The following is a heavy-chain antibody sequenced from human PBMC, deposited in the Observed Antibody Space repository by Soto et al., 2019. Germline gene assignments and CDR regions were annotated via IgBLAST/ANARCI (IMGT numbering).Heavy chain of an antibody. V-gene: IGHV1-18*01. Sequence: QVQLVQSGAEVKKPGASVKVSCKASGYTFTSYGISWVRQAPGQGLEWMGWISAYNGNTNYAQKLQGRVTMTTDTSTNTAHMELRSLRSGETAVYYCVRQLPFSRVPLASFDYWGQGTLVTVSS. CDR2: ISAYNGNT. J-gene: IGHJ4*02. CDR1: GYTFTSYG. D-gene: IGHD2-2*01. CDR3: VRQLPFSRVPLASFDY.